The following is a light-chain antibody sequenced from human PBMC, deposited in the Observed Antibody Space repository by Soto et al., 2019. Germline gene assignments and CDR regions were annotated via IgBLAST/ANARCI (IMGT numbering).Light chain of an antibody. CDR2: DAS. CDR1: ENINRN. J-gene: IGKJ1*01. Sequence: EILLTQSPPTLSVSPGEGATLSCRASENINRNLAWYQQKPGQAPRLLIYDASTRATGIPARYSGRGSVTEFTLTISSLQSDDFGVYYCQQYNTWPSFGHGTKVEIK. CDR3: QQYNTWPS. V-gene: IGKV3-15*01.